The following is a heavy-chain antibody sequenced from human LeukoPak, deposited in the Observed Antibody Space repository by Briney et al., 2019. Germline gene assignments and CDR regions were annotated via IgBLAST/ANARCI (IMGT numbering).Heavy chain of an antibody. CDR3: TTDHTYDYVWGSYRLFDY. D-gene: IGHD3-16*02. V-gene: IGHV3-15*01. Sequence: GGSLRLSCAASGFTFSNAWMSWVRQAPGKGLEWVGRIKSKTDGGTTDYAAPVKGRFTISRDDSKNTLYLQMNSLKTEDTAVYYCTTDHTYDYVWGSYRLFDYWDQGTLVTVSS. CDR1: GFTFSNAW. CDR2: IKSKTDGGTT. J-gene: IGHJ4*02.